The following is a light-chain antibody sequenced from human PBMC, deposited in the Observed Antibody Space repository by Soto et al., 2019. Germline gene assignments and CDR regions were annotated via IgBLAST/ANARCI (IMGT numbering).Light chain of an antibody. CDR3: CSYTSSSTYV. J-gene: IGLJ1*01. Sequence: QSVLTQPASVSGSPGQSITISCTGTSRDVGGYNYVSWYQQHPCKAPKLMLYDVSNRPSGVSDRFSGSKSGNTASLTISGLQSEDEGDYYCCSYTSSSTYVFGTGTKVTVL. V-gene: IGLV2-14*03. CDR2: DVS. CDR1: SRDVGGYNY.